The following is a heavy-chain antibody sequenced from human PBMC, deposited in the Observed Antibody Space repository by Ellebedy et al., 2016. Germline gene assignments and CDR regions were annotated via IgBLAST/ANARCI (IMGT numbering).Heavy chain of an antibody. J-gene: IGHJ4*02. CDR3: AREAGTTLDY. D-gene: IGHD4-17*01. Sequence: GESLKISCAASGFTFSSYWMHWVRQAPGKGLVWVSRINSDGSSTSYADSVKGRFTISRDNAKNTLYLQMNSLRAEDTAVYYCAREAGTTLDYWGQGTLVTVSS. CDR2: INSDGSST. CDR1: GFTFSSYW. V-gene: IGHV3-74*01.